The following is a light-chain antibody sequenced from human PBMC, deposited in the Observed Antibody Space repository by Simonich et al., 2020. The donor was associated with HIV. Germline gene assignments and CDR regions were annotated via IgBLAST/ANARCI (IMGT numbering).Light chain of an antibody. V-gene: IGKV4-1*01. CDR3: QQYYSTPRT. CDR2: CES. J-gene: IGKJ1*01. Sequence: DIVMTQSPDSLAVSLGERATINCKSSQTVLYSSNNKNYLAWYQHKPGPPPKLLIYCESTRESGVPDRFSGSGSGTDFTLTISSLQAEDVAVYYCQQYYSTPRTFGQGTKVEIK. CDR1: QTVLYSSNNKNY.